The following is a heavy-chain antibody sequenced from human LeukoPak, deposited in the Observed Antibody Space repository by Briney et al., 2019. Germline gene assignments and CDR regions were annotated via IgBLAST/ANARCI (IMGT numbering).Heavy chain of an antibody. D-gene: IGHD2-2*01. J-gene: IGHJ4*02. CDR2: IRSKAYGGTT. Sequence: GRSLRLSCTASGFTFGDYAMSWVRQAPGKGLEWVGFIRSKAYGGTTEYAASVKGRFTISRDDSKSIAYLQMNSLKTEDTAVYYCTTYCSSTSCRRYFDYWGQGTLVTVSS. V-gene: IGHV3-49*04. CDR3: TTYCSSTSCRRYFDY. CDR1: GFTFGDYA.